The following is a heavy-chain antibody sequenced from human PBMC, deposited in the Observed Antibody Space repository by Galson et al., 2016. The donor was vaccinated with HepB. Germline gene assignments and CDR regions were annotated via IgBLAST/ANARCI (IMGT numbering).Heavy chain of an antibody. D-gene: IGHD3-22*01. Sequence: ETLSLTCAVSGASISRGNWWNWVRQPPGKGLEWIGEVYHSGSTSYNPSLKSRVTISVDKSKNQFSLNLSSVTAAEPAVNYFARGMDYYDSRETAWGPGTRVTVSS. CDR1: GASISRGNW. CDR2: VYHSGST. CDR3: ARGMDYYDSRETA. V-gene: IGHV4-4*02. J-gene: IGHJ5*02.